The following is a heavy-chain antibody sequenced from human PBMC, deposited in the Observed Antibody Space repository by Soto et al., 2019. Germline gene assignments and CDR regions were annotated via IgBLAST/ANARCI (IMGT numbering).Heavy chain of an antibody. CDR3: ARGTYYYDSSGYYRYYYYYGMDV. V-gene: IGHV4-39*01. CDR1: GGSISSSSNY. D-gene: IGHD3-22*01. CDR2: IYYSGST. Sequence: QLQLQESGPGLVKPSETLSLTCTVSGGSISSSSNYWGWIRQPPGKGLEWIGSIYYSGSTYYNPSLKSRVTISVDTSKNQFSLKLSSVTAADTAVYYCARGTYYYDSSGYYRYYYYYGMDVWGQGTTVTVSS. J-gene: IGHJ6*02.